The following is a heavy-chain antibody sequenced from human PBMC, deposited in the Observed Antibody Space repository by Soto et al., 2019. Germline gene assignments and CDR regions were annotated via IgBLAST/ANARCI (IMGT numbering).Heavy chain of an antibody. Sequence: PGGSLRLSCAGSGFTFSNYGLHWVRQAPGKGLEWVAVIWYDGSNKYYADYVKGRFTISRDNSKNTLYLQMNSLRAEDTAVYYCARSGYCSGGSCQMAFDIWGQGTMVTVSS. CDR1: GFTFSNYG. CDR3: ARSGYCSGGSCQMAFDI. CDR2: IWYDGSNK. J-gene: IGHJ3*02. D-gene: IGHD2-15*01. V-gene: IGHV3-33*08.